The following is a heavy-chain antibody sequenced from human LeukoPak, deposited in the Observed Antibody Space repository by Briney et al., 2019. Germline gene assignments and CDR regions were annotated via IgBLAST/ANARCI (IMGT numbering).Heavy chain of an antibody. D-gene: IGHD2-8*02. V-gene: IGHV3-48*02. Sequence: GGSLRLSCAASGFTFSSFGMYWVRQAPGKGLEWLSYISTSSGTMYYADSVKGRFTISRDNAKDSLSLQMNSLRDEGTAVYYCARDHCTGGVCYYYSDYWGQGTLVAVSS. CDR2: ISTSSGTM. CDR3: ARDHCTGGVCYYYSDY. CDR1: GFTFSSFG. J-gene: IGHJ4*02.